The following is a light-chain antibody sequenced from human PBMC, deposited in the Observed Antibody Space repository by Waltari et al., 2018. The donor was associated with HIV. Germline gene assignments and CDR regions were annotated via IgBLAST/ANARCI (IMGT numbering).Light chain of an antibody. Sequence: ELVLTQSPATLSLSPGERATIPCRASQSVSNYLAWYQQKPGQPPRLLIYDASNRATGIPARFSGSGSGTDFTLTISSLEPEDSAVYYCQQRSNWPPLTFGGGTKVEI. V-gene: IGKV3-11*01. CDR1: QSVSNY. CDR3: QQRSNWPPLT. J-gene: IGKJ4*01. CDR2: DAS.